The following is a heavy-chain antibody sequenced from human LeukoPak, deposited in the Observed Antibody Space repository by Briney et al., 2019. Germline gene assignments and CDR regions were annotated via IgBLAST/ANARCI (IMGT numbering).Heavy chain of an antibody. J-gene: IGHJ4*02. CDR3: AKDRPLTTD. Sequence: GGSLRLSCAASGFTFSSYLMHWVRQAPGKGLEWVAFIRYDGSDKYYADSVKGRFTISRDNSKNTLHLQMNGLRVEDTALYYCAKDRPLTTDWGQGTLVTVSS. V-gene: IGHV3-30*02. D-gene: IGHD4/OR15-4a*01. CDR1: GFTFSSYL. CDR2: IRYDGSDK.